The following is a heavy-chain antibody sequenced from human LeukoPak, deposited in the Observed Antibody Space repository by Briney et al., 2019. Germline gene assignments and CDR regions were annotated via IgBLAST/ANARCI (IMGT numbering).Heavy chain of an antibody. Sequence: GGSLRLSCAASGFSFSSYWMTWVRQAPGKGLEWVANIKQDGSEKYYVDSVIAPFTISRDNAKNSLYLQMNSLRAEDTAVYYCARMSTSSWYVCDYWGQGTLVTVSS. CDR2: IKQDGSEK. V-gene: IGHV3-7*01. CDR1: GFSFSSYW. CDR3: ARMSTSSWYVCDY. D-gene: IGHD6-13*01. J-gene: IGHJ4*02.